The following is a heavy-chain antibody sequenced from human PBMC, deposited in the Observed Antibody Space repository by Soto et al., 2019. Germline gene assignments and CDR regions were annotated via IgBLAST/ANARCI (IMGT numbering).Heavy chain of an antibody. Sequence: GGSLRLSCAATGFTFNNYAMTWVRQAPGKGLEWVSVISGSGGSTHYADSVQGRFSISRDNSKNTVYLKMNSLGVEDTALYYCAKVIVVIAAAGDYFDSWGQGTLVTVSS. V-gene: IGHV3-23*01. J-gene: IGHJ4*02. CDR1: GFTFNNYA. D-gene: IGHD2-15*01. CDR3: AKVIVVIAAAGDYFDS. CDR2: ISGSGGST.